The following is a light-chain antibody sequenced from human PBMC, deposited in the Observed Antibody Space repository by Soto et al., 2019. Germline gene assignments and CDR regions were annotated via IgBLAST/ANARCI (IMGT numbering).Light chain of an antibody. Sequence: QSVLTQPPSASGTPGQRVTISCSGSNSNIGSNAVNWYQQLPGTAPKVLIYTNNLRPSGVPDRFSGSKSGTSASLTISGLQSEDVADYHCAAWDDSLNGPTFGVGTKLTVL. CDR2: TNN. CDR1: NSNIGSNA. CDR3: AAWDDSLNGPT. J-gene: IGLJ3*02. V-gene: IGLV1-44*01.